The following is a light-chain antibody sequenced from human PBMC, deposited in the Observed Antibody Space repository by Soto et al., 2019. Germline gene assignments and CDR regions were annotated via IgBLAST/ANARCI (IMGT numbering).Light chain of an antibody. J-gene: IGKJ5*01. CDR2: GAS. V-gene: IGKV3D-15*01. CDR3: QQRSNWPT. Sequence: EIVMTQSPATLSVSPGERATFSCRASQSVSSNLAWYQQKPGQAPRLLIYGASSRATGIPARFSGSGSGTDFTLTISSLESEDFAIYYCQQRSNWPTCGQGTRLEIK. CDR1: QSVSSN.